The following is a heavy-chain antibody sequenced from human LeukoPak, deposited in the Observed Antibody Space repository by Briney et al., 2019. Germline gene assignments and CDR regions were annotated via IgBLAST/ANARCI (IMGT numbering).Heavy chain of an antibody. Sequence: GGSLRLSCAASGFTFSSYAMSWVRQAPGKGLEWVSAISGSGGSTYYADSVKGRFTISRDNAKNSLYLQMNSLRAEDTAVYYCARDNGDPRTYFDYWGQGTLVTVSS. CDR1: GFTFSSYA. D-gene: IGHD4-17*01. V-gene: IGHV3-23*01. J-gene: IGHJ4*02. CDR2: ISGSGGST. CDR3: ARDNGDPRTYFDY.